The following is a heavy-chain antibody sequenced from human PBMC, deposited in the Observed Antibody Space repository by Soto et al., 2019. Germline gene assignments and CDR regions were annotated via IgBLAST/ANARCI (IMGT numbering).Heavy chain of an antibody. CDR2: IYPGDSDT. D-gene: IGHD2-2*01. CDR3: PRLVSTLDCSSTSCYYNWFDP. Sequence: GESLKISCKGSGYSFTSYWIGWVRQMPGKGLEWMGIIYPGDSDTRYGPSFQGQVTISADKSISTAYLQWSSLKASDTAMYYCPRLVSTLDCSSTSCYYNWFDPWGQGTVVTV. CDR1: GYSFTSYW. V-gene: IGHV5-51*01. J-gene: IGHJ5*02.